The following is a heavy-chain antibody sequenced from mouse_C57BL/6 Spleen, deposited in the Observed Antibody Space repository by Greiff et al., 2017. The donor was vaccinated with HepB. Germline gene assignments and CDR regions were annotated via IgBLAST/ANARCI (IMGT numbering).Heavy chain of an antibody. CDR3: ARGYGSSYGDY. CDR1: GYSITSGYY. CDR2: ISYDGSN. V-gene: IGHV3-6*01. J-gene: IGHJ2*01. Sequence: EVKLMESGPGLVKPSQSLSLTCSVTGYSITSGYYWNWIRQFPGNKLEWMGYISYDGSNNYNPSLKNRISITRDTSKNQFFLKLNSVTTEDTATYYCARGYGSSYGDYWGQGTTLTVSS. D-gene: IGHD1-1*01.